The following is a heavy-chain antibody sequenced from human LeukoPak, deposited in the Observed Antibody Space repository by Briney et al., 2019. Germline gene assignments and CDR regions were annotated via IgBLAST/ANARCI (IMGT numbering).Heavy chain of an antibody. J-gene: IGHJ3*02. CDR3: ARGYEGDAFDI. CDR2: IYTSGST. D-gene: IGHD5-12*01. CDR1: GGSISSYY. V-gene: IGHV4-4*07. Sequence: SETLSLTCTVSGGSISSYYWSWIRQPAGKGPERIGRIYTSGSTNYNPSLKSRVTMSVDTSKNQFSLKLSSVTAADTAVYYCARGYEGDAFDIWGQGTMVTVSS.